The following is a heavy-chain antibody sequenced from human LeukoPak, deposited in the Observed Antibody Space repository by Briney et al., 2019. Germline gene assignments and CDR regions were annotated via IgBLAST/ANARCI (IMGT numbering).Heavy chain of an antibody. CDR2: INHIEST. CDR1: GGSFSRFV. Sequence: SETLSLTCGVHGGSFSRFVWSWIRQSPGTGLEWMGEINHIESTDYNPSLKCRVTISVDTSRRQFSLNLRSVTAEDTAVYYCASHCNGGRCYSDYYYYMDVWGKGTTVTVSS. J-gene: IGHJ6*03. V-gene: IGHV4-34*01. D-gene: IGHD2-15*01. CDR3: ASHCNGGRCYSDYYYYMDV.